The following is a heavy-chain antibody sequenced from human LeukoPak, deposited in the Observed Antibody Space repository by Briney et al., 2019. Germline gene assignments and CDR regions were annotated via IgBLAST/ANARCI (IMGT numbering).Heavy chain of an antibody. V-gene: IGHV3-30*02. CDR3: AKGLLVSFDY. CDR1: GFTFSSYG. Sequence: GGSLRLSCAASGFTFSSYGMHWVRQAPGKGLEWVAFIRYDGSNKYYADSVKGRFTISRDNSKNTLYLQMNSLGAEDTAVYYCAKGLLVSFDYWGQGTLVTVSS. CDR2: IRYDGSNK. D-gene: IGHD2-15*01. J-gene: IGHJ4*02.